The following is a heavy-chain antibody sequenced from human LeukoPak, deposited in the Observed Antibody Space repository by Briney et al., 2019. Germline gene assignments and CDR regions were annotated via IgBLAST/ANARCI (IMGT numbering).Heavy chain of an antibody. CDR3: ARHDSFIPY. Sequence: PGGSLRLSCTASGFTFSDYAMSCVRQAPGKGREWVSGISDSGRSTYYSDSVRGRCTISSDISKNTVYLEVNNLRAEDTAVYFCARHDSFIPYWGQGTLVSVSS. V-gene: IGHV3-23*01. D-gene: IGHD5-18*01. CDR2: ISDSGRST. CDR1: GFTFSDYA. J-gene: IGHJ4*02.